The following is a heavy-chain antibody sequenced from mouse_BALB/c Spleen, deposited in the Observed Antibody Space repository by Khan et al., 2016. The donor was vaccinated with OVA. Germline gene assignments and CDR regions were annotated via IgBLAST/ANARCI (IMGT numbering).Heavy chain of an antibody. CDR2: ISDGGSYT. CDR1: GFTFSDYY. J-gene: IGHJ3*01. D-gene: IGHD2-10*02. Sequence: EVELVESGGGLVKPGGSLKLSCAASGFTFSDYYMYWVRQTPEKRLEWVATISDGGSYTYYPDCVKGRFTIPRDAAKNHLYLQMSSLKSEDTAMYCSARGQYGSRLAYWGQGTRVAGSA. V-gene: IGHV5-4*02. CDR3: ARGQYGSRLAY.